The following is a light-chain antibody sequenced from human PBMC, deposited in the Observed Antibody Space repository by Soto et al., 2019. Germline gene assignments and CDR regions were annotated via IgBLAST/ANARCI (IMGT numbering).Light chain of an antibody. CDR2: AAS. CDR3: QQYGSSPHLT. V-gene: IGKV3-20*01. Sequence: EIVLTQSPATLSLSPGERATLSCRARQSLTGSYLAWYQQKPGQAPRLLIFAASSRATGIPDRFSGSGSGTDFTLTISRLEPEDFAVYYCQQYGSSPHLTFGGGTKVDIK. CDR1: QSLTGSY. J-gene: IGKJ4*01.